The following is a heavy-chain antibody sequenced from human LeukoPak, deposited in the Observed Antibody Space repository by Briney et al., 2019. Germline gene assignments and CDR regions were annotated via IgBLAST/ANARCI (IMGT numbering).Heavy chain of an antibody. J-gene: IGHJ4*02. Sequence: GGSLRLSCAASGFTFSSYAMSWVRQAPGKGLEWVSAISGSGGSTYYADSVKGRFTISRDNSKNTLYLQMNSLRAEDTAVYYCARDRHYYDSSGYYDYFDYWGQGTLVTVSS. D-gene: IGHD3-22*01. CDR2: ISGSGGST. CDR1: GFTFSSYA. V-gene: IGHV3-23*01. CDR3: ARDRHYYDSSGYYDYFDY.